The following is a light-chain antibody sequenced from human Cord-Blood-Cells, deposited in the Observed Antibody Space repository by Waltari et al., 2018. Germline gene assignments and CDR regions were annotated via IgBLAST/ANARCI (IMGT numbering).Light chain of an antibody. V-gene: IGLV3-1*01. CDR1: KLGDTY. Sequence: SYALTQPPSVSVSPGQTASITCSGDKLGDTYACWYQQKPGQSPVLVIYQDSKRPSGIPGRFSGSNSGNTATLTISGTQAMDEADYYCQAWDSSTVVFGGGTKLTVL. J-gene: IGLJ2*01. CDR3: QAWDSSTVV. CDR2: QDS.